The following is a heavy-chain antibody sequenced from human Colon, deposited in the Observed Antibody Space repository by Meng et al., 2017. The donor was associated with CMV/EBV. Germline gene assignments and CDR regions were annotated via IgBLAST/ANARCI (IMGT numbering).Heavy chain of an antibody. D-gene: IGHD6-6*01. CDR2: IGWNSGSI. V-gene: IGHV3-9*01. CDR1: GFTFDDYA. CDR3: AKDSGAGSSYYSLDY. Sequence: SLKISCAASGFTFDDYAMHWVRQAPGKGLEWVSGIGWNSGSIGYADSVKGRFTISRDNAKNSLYLQMNSLRAEDTALYYCAKDSGAGSSYYSLDYWGQGTLVTVSS. J-gene: IGHJ4*02.